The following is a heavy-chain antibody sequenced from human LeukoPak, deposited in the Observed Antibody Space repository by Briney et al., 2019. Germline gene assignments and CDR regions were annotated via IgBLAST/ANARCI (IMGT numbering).Heavy chain of an antibody. CDR2: ISYDGSDK. J-gene: IGHJ4*02. D-gene: IGHD2-15*01. V-gene: IGHV3-30*18. Sequence: PGGSLRLSCAASGFTFSSYAMHWVRQAPGKGLEWVAFISYDGSDKYHADSVKGRFTVSRDNSKSTLYLQMNSLRAEDTAIYYCAKDLDGYCSGDSCAFCDYWGQGTLVTVSS. CDR3: AKDLDGYCSGDSCAFCDY. CDR1: GFTFSSYA.